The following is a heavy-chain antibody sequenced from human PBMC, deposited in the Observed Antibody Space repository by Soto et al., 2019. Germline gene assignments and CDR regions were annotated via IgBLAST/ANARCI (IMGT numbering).Heavy chain of an antibody. CDR2: IFHSGTT. CDR3: ARFCTGTGCYYSSYFDS. V-gene: IGHV4-4*02. Sequence: QVQLQESGAGLVKPSGTLSLTCAVSGGSVTSNHWWSWVRPSPGKGLEWIGEIFHSGTTNYDTSLKSRVIISVDKSKNHFSLNLTSVSAADTAVYYCARFCTGTGCYYSSYFDSWGQGTLVTVSS. CDR1: GGSVTSNHW. D-gene: IGHD1-7*01. J-gene: IGHJ4*02.